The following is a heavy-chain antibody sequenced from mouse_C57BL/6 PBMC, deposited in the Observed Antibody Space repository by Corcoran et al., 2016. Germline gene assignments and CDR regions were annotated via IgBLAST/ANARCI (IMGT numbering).Heavy chain of an antibody. CDR3: ARAVVVDY. CDR1: GYTFTDYY. V-gene: IGHV1-26*01. Sequence: EFQLQQSGPELVKPGASVKISCKASGYTFTDYYMNWVKQSHGKSLEWIGDINPNNGGTSYNQKFKGKATLTVDKSSSTAYMELRSLTSEDSAVYYCARAVVVDYWGQGTTLTVSS. J-gene: IGHJ2*01. CDR2: INPNNGGT. D-gene: IGHD1-1*01.